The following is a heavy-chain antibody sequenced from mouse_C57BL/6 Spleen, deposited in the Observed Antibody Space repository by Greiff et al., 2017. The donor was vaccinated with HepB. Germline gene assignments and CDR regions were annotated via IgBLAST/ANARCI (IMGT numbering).Heavy chain of an antibody. J-gene: IGHJ4*01. D-gene: IGHD1-1*01. CDR2: IYPRSGNT. CDR3: ARRGSYGSSYEAMDY. CDR1: GYTFTSYG. Sequence: VQLQQSGAELARPGASVKLSCKASGYTFTSYGISWVKQSTGQGLEWIGEIYPRSGNTYYNEKFKGKATLTADKSSSTAYMELRSLTSEDSAVYFCARRGSYGSSYEAMDYWGQGTSVTVSS. V-gene: IGHV1-81*01.